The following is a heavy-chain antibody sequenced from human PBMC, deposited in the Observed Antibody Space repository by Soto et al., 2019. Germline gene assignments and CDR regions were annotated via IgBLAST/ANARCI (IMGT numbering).Heavy chain of an antibody. CDR3: ARERIQLWFDY. D-gene: IGHD5-18*01. Sequence: GGSLRLSCAASGFTFSSYGMHWVRQAPGKGLEWVAVIWYDGSNKYYADSVKGRFTISRDNSKNTLYLQMNSLRAEDTAVYYCARERIQLWFDYWGQGTLVTVSS. CDR1: GFTFSSYG. J-gene: IGHJ4*02. V-gene: IGHV3-33*01. CDR2: IWYDGSNK.